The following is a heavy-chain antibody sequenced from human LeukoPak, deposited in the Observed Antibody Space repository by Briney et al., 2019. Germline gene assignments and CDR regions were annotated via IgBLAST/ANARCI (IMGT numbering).Heavy chain of an antibody. J-gene: IGHJ4*02. CDR3: AREESGSSGWYDY. D-gene: IGHD6-19*01. V-gene: IGHV3-53*01. CDR2: SYSGGDT. Sequence: GGSLRLSCAASGFTVSRNYMSWVRQAPGKGLEWVSVSYSGGDTYYPDSVKGRFTVSRDNPKNTVYLQMNSLRAEDTAVYFCAREESGSSGWYDYWGQGTLVTVSS. CDR1: GFTVSRNY.